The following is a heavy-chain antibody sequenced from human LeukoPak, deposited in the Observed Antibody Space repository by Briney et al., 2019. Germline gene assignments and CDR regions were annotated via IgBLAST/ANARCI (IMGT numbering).Heavy chain of an antibody. V-gene: IGHV3-30*18. D-gene: IGHD6-19*01. CDR3: AKEQNSGWRDFDY. Sequence: GGSLRLSCAASGFTFSTYGMHWVRQAPGRGLEWVAVISYDGSEKYYPDSVRGRFTISRDNSRNTVFLQMNSLRAEDTAAYYCAKEQNSGWRDFDYWGQGTLVTVSS. CDR2: ISYDGSEK. CDR1: GFTFSTYG. J-gene: IGHJ4*02.